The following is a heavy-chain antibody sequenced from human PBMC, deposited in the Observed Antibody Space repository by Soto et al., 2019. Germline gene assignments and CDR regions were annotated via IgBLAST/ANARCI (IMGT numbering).Heavy chain of an antibody. CDR2: IRSKAYGGTT. J-gene: IGHJ6*02. D-gene: IGHD2-15*01. CDR3: TRDTITYSPYYYYGMDV. Sequence: RLSCTASGFTFGDYAMSWFRQAPGKGLEWVGFIRSKAYGGTTEYAASVKGRFTISRDDSKSIAYLQMNSLKTEDTAVYYCTRDTITYSPYYYYGMDVWGQGTTVTVSS. CDR1: GFTFGDYA. V-gene: IGHV3-49*03.